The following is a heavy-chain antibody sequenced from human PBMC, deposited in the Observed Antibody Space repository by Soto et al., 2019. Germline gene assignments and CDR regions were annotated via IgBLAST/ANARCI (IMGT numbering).Heavy chain of an antibody. Sequence: QVQLVESGGGVVQPGRSLRLSCAASGFTFSSYAMHWVRQAPGKGLEWVAVISYDGSNKYYADSVKGRFTISRDNSKNPLYLQMNSLRAEDTAVYYCASGWRDSSSSSHYGMDVWGQGTTVTVSS. V-gene: IGHV3-30-3*01. J-gene: IGHJ6*02. CDR1: GFTFSSYA. D-gene: IGHD6-6*01. CDR2: ISYDGSNK. CDR3: ASGWRDSSSSSHYGMDV.